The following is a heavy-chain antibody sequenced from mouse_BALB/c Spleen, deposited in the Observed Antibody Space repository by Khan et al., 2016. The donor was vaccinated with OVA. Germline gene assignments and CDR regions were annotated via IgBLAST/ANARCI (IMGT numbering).Heavy chain of an antibody. CDR1: GYSFTGYF. V-gene: IGHV1-20*02. J-gene: IGHJ2*01. D-gene: IGHD3-3*01. CDR2: INPHIGET. Sequence: VRLQQSGPELVRPGASVKISCKASGYSFTGYFMNWVMQSHGKSLEWIGRINPHIGETFYNQRFKDKATLTVDESSSTAHMALRSLASEDSAVYYCTRMYRRDSDYWGQGTTLTVAS. CDR3: TRMYRRDSDY.